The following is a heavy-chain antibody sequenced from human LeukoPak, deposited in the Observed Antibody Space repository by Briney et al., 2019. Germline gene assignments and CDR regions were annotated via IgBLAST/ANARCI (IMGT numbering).Heavy chain of an antibody. CDR1: GFTFSGSA. Sequence: AGGSLRLSCAASGFTFSGSAMHWVRQASGKGLEWVGRIRSKASSYATAYAASVKGRFTISRDNSKNTLYLQMNSLRAEDTAVYYCARLWFGEGSFDWFDPWGQGTLVTVSS. J-gene: IGHJ5*02. CDR3: ARLWFGEGSFDWFDP. D-gene: IGHD3-10*01. V-gene: IGHV3-73*01. CDR2: IRSKASSYAT.